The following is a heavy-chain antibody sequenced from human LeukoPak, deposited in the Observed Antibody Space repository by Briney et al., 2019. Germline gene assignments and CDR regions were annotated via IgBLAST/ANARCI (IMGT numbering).Heavy chain of an antibody. CDR1: GXSFTTYC. CDR3: ARARYCSGGSCYGEY. D-gene: IGHD2-15*01. J-gene: IGHJ4*02. V-gene: IGHV5-51*01. CDR2: IYPGDSET. Sequence: GESLKISCQGSGXSFTTYCIGWVRQMPGKGLEWMGIIYPGDSETRYSPSFQGQVTISVDKSISTAYLQWSSLKASDTAMYYCARARYCSGGSCYGEYWGQGTLVSVSS.